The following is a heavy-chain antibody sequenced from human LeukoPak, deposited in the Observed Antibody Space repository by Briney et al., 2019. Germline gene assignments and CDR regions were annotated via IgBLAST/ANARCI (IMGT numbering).Heavy chain of an antibody. CDR1: GYTFTGYY. J-gene: IGHJ6*03. Sequence: ASVKVSCKASGYTFTGYYMHWVRQAPGQGLEWMGWINPNSGGTNYAQKFQDWVTMTRDTSISTAYMELSRLRSDDTAVYYCARGIVAGPFQYYYYMDVWGKGTTVTVSS. CDR2: INPNSGGT. CDR3: ARGIVAGPFQYYYYMDV. D-gene: IGHD2-21*01. V-gene: IGHV1-2*04.